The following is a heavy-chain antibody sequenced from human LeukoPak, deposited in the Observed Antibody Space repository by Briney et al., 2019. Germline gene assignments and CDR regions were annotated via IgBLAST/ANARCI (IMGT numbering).Heavy chain of an antibody. V-gene: IGHV3-23*01. CDR3: AKHAGTTRQTKDY. Sequence: GGSLRLSCAVSGVIFNNYAMSWVRQAPGRGLEWVSVISASGGSTYYADSVKGRFTISRDNSNNRLYLEMNSLRAEDTAVYYCAKHAGTTRQTKDYWGQGTLSPSPQ. CDR1: GVIFNNYA. J-gene: IGHJ4*02. CDR2: ISASGGST. D-gene: IGHD1-1*01.